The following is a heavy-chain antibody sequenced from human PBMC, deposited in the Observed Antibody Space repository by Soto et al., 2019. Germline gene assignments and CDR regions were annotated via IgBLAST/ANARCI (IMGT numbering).Heavy chain of an antibody. CDR1: GFTFSSYG. CDR3: ARDYDFWSGYGMDV. V-gene: IGHV3-33*01. CDR2: IWYDGSNK. J-gene: IGHJ6*02. Sequence: GGSLRLSCAASGFTFSSYGMHWVRQAPGKGLEWVVVIWYDGSNKYYADSVKGRFTISRDNSKNTLYLQMNSLRAEDAAVYYCARDYDFWSGYGMDVWGQGTTVTVSS. D-gene: IGHD3-3*01.